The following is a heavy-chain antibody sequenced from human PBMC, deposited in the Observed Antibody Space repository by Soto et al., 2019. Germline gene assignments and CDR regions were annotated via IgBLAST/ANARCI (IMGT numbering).Heavy chain of an antibody. J-gene: IGHJ4*02. CDR1: GFTFSRYA. D-gene: IGHD2-15*01. V-gene: IGHV3-23*01. CDR2: ISIGGTAT. CDR3: VRHCNGGRCYSFDF. Sequence: EVQLLESGGVLVQPGGSLRLSCAASGFTFSRYAMSWVRQAPGEGMDWVSAISIGGTATYYADSVRGRFTISRDDSKNTLYMQMNSLRAEDTALYYCVRHCNGGRCYSFDFWGRGTLVTVSS.